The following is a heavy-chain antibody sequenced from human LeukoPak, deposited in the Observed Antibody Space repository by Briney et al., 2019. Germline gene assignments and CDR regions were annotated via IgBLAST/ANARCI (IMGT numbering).Heavy chain of an antibody. D-gene: IGHD3-10*01. Sequence: SQTLSLTCTVSGGSISSGGYYWSWIRQHPGKGLEWIGYNYYSGSTYYNPSLKSRVTISVDTSKNQFSLKLSAVTAADTAVYYCARGTLLWFGELLPLDYWGQGTLVTVSS. V-gene: IGHV4-31*03. CDR2: NYYSGST. J-gene: IGHJ4*02. CDR3: ARGTLLWFGELLPLDY. CDR1: GGSISSGGYY.